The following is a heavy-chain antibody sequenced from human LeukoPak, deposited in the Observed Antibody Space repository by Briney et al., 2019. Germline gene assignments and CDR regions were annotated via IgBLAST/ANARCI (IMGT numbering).Heavy chain of an antibody. CDR2: IRSKANSYAT. Sequence: GGSLRLSCAASGFTFSGSAMHWVRQASGKGLEWIGRIRSKANSYATAYAASVKGRFTISRDDSKNTAYLQMNSLKTEDTAVYYCTRPLYSSSSWGYYYYYMDVWGKGTTVTVSS. D-gene: IGHD6-6*01. V-gene: IGHV3-73*01. CDR3: TRPLYSSSSWGYYYYYMDV. J-gene: IGHJ6*03. CDR1: GFTFSGSA.